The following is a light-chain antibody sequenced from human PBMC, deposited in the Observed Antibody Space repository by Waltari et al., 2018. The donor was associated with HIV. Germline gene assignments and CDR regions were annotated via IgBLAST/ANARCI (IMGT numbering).Light chain of an antibody. CDR1: NRDIGGYDF. CDR3: SSYAYNSVLV. J-gene: IGLJ3*02. Sequence: HSALTQPASVSGSPGQSIPISCTGTNRDIGGYDFVSWYHQHPGRAPKRLIYGVSARPSGVSNRFSGSKSGNRASLTISGVQAEDEADYYCSSYAYNSVLVFGGGTKLTVL. V-gene: IGLV2-14*01. CDR2: GVS.